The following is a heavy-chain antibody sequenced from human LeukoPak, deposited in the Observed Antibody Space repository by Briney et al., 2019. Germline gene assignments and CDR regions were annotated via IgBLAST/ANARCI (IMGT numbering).Heavy chain of an antibody. CDR2: ISYDGSNK. D-gene: IGHD5-12*01. V-gene: IGHV3-30*19. CDR3: ARPQGVATMYFDAIDY. J-gene: IGHJ4*02. Sequence: PGGSLRLSCAASGFTFSSYGMHWVRQAPGKGLEWVAVISYDGSNKYYADSVKGRFTISRDNSKNTLYLQMNSLRAEDTAVYYCARPQGVATMYFDAIDYWGQGTLVTVSS. CDR1: GFTFSSYG.